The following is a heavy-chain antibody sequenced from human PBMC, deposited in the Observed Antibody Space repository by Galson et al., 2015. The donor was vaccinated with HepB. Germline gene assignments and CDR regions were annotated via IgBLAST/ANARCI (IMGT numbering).Heavy chain of an antibody. CDR1: GDSVSSNSAA. V-gene: IGHV6-1*01. CDR3: ARGDVVVPAAIGADAFDI. CDR2: TYYRSKWYN. J-gene: IGHJ3*02. D-gene: IGHD2-2*01. Sequence: CAISGDSVSSNSAAWNWIRQSPSRGLEWLGRTYYRSKWYNDYAVSVKSRITINPDTSKNQFSLQLNSVTPEDTAVYYCARGDVVVPAAIGADAFDIWGQGTMVTVSS.